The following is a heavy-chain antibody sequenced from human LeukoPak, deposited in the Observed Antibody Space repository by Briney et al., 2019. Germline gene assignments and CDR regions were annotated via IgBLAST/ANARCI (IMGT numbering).Heavy chain of an antibody. D-gene: IGHD6-19*01. J-gene: IGHJ4*02. CDR3: YLEGVPVTGTSYY. CDR2: INPNSGGT. Sequence: ASVKVSCKASGYTFTGYYMHWVRQAPGQGLEWMGWINPNSGGTHYAQTFQGRVTMTRDTSISTAYMELSRLRFDDTAVYYCYLEGVPVTGTSYYWGQGTLVTVSS. V-gene: IGHV1-2*02. CDR1: GYTFTGYY.